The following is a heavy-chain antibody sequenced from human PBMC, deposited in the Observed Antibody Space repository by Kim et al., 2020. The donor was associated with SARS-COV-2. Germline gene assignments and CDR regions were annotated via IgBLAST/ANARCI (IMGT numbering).Heavy chain of an antibody. CDR2: ISDSGSTT. V-gene: IGHV3-48*03. CDR1: GFTFDSYD. J-gene: IGHJ3*02. CDR3: AGESVTGTDAFDI. D-gene: IGHD6-19*01. Sequence: GGSLRLSCAASGFTFDSYDINWVRQAPGKGLEWVSYISDSGSTTYYADSVKGRFTVSRDNAKNSLFLKMNSLRAEETVGYYWAGESVTGTDAFDIWGQGTLRTASP.